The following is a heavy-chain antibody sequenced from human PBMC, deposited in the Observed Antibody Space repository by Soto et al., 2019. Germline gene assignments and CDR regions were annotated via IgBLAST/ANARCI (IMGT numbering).Heavy chain of an antibody. CDR3: AREVATSFYYYGMDV. CDR2: IYYSGST. Sequence: QVQLQESGPGLVKASETLSLTCTVSGGSISGYYWSWIRQPPGKGLEWIGYIYYSGSTNYNPSLKSRVTISLDTSKNQFSLKLSSVTAADTAMYYCAREVATSFYYYGMDVWGPGTTVTVSS. CDR1: GGSISGYY. D-gene: IGHD2-2*01. V-gene: IGHV4-59*01. J-gene: IGHJ6*02.